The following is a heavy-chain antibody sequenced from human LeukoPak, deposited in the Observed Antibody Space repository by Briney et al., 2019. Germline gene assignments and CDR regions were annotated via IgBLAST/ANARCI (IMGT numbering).Heavy chain of an antibody. CDR3: ARRAMATNTLYYFDY. CDR1: GGSFSGYY. CDR2: INHSGST. Sequence: SSETLSLTCAVYGGSFSGYYWSWIRQPPGKGLEWIGEINHSGSTNYNPSLKSRVTISVDTSKNHFSLKLSSVTAADTAVYYCARRAMATNTLYYFDYWGQGTLVTVSS. J-gene: IGHJ4*02. D-gene: IGHD5-24*01. V-gene: IGHV4-34*01.